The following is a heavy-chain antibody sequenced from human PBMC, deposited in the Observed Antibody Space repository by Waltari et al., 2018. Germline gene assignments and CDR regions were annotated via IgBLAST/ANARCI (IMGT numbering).Heavy chain of an antibody. CDR3: ARGPRRSAPVPGV. Sequence: QVQLQQWGAGLLKPSEPLSLTCSVYGGSFSDYYCSWIRQPPGKGLEWIGEINHSGSTNYNPSLKSRVTISVDTSKNQFSLKLSSVTAADTAVYYCARGPRRSAPVPGVWGRGTLVTVSS. D-gene: IGHD3-10*01. J-gene: IGHJ2*01. V-gene: IGHV4-34*01. CDR2: INHSGST. CDR1: GGSFSDYY.